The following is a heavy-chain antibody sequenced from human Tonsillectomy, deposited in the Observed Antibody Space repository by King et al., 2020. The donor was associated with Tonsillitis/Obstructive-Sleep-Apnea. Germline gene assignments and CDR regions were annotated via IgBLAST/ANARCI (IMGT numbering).Heavy chain of an antibody. CDR1: GGSISSYY. CDR3: ARDLSSSPYNWFDP. D-gene: IGHD6-13*01. J-gene: IGHJ5*02. V-gene: IGHV4-4*07. CDR2: IDTSGNT. Sequence: VQLQESGPGLVKPSETLSLTCTVSGGSISSYYWSWIRQPAGKGLEWIGLIDTSGNTNYNPSLKTRVTMSVDTSKNQFSLKLSSGTAADTAVYYCARDLSSSPYNWFDPWGQGILVTVSS.